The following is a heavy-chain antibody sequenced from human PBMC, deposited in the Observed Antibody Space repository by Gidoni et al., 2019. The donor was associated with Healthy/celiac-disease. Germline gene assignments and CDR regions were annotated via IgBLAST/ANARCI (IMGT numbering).Heavy chain of an antibody. Sequence: QLQLQESGSGLVKPSQTLSLTCAVSGGSISSGGYAWSWIRQPPGKGLELIWDIYPSGSTYYNPSLKSRVTISVARSKNQFSLKLSSVTAADTAVYYCARVDDYGDSFDYWGQGTLVTVSS. CDR2: IYPSGST. J-gene: IGHJ4*02. CDR3: ARVDDYGDSFDY. D-gene: IGHD4-17*01. V-gene: IGHV4-30-2*01. CDR1: GGSISSGGYA.